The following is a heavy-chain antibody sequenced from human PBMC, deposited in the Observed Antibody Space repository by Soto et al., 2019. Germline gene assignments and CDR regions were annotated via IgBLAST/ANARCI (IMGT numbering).Heavy chain of an antibody. J-gene: IGHJ3*02. Sequence: LILSFSASGFTFSNYAMIWVRQAPGKGLEWVGRIKSKTDGGTTDYAAPVKGRFTISRDDSKNTLYLQMNSLKTEDTAVYYCTTSSQQLVPLAFDIWGQGTMVTVSS. V-gene: IGHV3-15*01. D-gene: IGHD6-13*01. CDR3: TTSSQQLVPLAFDI. CDR1: GFTFSNYA. CDR2: IKSKTDGGTT.